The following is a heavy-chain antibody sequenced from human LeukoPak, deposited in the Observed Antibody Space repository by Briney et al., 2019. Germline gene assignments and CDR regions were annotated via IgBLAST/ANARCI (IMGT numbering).Heavy chain of an antibody. CDR2: IYSGGST. Sequence: PGGSLRLSCAASGFTVSSNYMSWVRQAPGKGLEWDSVIYSGGSTYYADSVKGRFTISRDNSKNTLYLQMNSLRAEDTAVYYCARDQRELGGSGSYFDYWGQGTLVTVSS. J-gene: IGHJ4*02. D-gene: IGHD3-10*01. CDR3: ARDQRELGGSGSYFDY. V-gene: IGHV3-53*01. CDR1: GFTVSSNY.